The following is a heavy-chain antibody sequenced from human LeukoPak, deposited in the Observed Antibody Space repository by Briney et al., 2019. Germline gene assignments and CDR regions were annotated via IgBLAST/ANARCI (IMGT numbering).Heavy chain of an antibody. V-gene: IGHV3-23*01. Sequence: GGSLRLSCAASGFTFSSYAMSWVRQAPGKGLEWVSAISGSGGSTYYADSVKGRFTISRDNSKNTLYLQMNSLRAEDTAVYYCAKAGPDYRNYYYYGMDVWGQGTTVTVSS. J-gene: IGHJ6*02. CDR3: AKAGPDYRNYYYYGMDV. CDR2: ISGSGGST. CDR1: GFTFSSYA. D-gene: IGHD4-11*01.